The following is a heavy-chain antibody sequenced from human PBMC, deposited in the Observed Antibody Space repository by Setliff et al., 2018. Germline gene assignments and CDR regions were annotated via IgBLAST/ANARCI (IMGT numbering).Heavy chain of an antibody. D-gene: IGHD3-3*01. CDR2: IYYSGST. V-gene: IGHV4-39*07. J-gene: IGHJ4*02. CDR3: ASTPDGDLYYNFWSGYYLTLDY. CDR1: GGSIRSSSYY. Sequence: SETLSLTCTVSGGSIRSSSYYWGWIRQPPGKGLEWIGSIYYSGSTYYNPSLKSRVTISVDTSKNQFSLKLSSVTAADTAVYYCASTPDGDLYYNFWSGYYLTLDYWGQGTLVTVSS.